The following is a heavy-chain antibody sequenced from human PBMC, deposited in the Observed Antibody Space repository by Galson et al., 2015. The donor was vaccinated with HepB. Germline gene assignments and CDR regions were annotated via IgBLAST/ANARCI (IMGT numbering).Heavy chain of an antibody. CDR2: IRYDESNK. J-gene: IGHJ4*02. Sequence: SLRLSCAASGFSFSTYGMHWVRQAPGKGLEWVAFIRYDESNKYYAGSVKGRFTISRDNSKNTLYLQMNSLRAEDTAVYYCAKDKAYLSGYYDYWGQGTLVTVSS. CDR3: AKDKAYLSGYYDY. D-gene: IGHD2/OR15-2a*01. CDR1: GFSFSTYG. V-gene: IGHV3-30*02.